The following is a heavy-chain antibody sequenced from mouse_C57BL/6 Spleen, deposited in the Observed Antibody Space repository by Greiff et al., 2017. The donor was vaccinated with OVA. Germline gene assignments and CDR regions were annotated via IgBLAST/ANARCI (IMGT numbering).Heavy chain of an antibody. Sequence: GGGLVQPKGSLKLSCAASGFSFNTYAMNWVRQAPGKGLEWVARIRSKSNNYATYYADSVKDRFTISRDDSESMLYLQMNNLKTEDTAMYYCVRHEGYDVKNYYAMDYWGQGTSVTVSS. J-gene: IGHJ4*01. CDR3: VRHEGYDVKNYYAMDY. CDR2: IRSKSNNYAT. V-gene: IGHV10-1*01. CDR1: GFSFNTYA. D-gene: IGHD2-2*01.